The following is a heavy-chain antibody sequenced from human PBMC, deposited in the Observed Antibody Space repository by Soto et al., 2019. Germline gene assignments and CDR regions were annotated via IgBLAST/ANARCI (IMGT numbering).Heavy chain of an antibody. V-gene: IGHV3-74*01. CDR3: ARGNSGFNM. J-gene: IGHJ3*02. Sequence: PGGSLRLSCAAPAFTFSNFWMHWVRQAPGKGLVWVSRINSDGSTTNYADSVKGRFTFSRDNARNTLYLQMDSLRAEDTAVYYCARGNSGFNMWGQGTMVTGSS. CDR1: AFTFSNFW. CDR2: INSDGSTT.